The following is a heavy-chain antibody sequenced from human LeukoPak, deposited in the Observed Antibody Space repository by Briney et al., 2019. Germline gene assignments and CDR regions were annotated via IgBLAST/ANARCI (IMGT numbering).Heavy chain of an antibody. Sequence: PRGALRDSRAASRFTLSNYVIHWVRPARRKGLGGVGVISYDGTNKYNAHTLKGRSTLSRDNSKNTLHLQMNRLRAEDTAVYYCAKDGRGNEAPFDYWGEGTLVTVSS. CDR2: ISYDGTNK. V-gene: IGHV3-30*18. CDR1: RFTLSNYV. J-gene: IGHJ4*02. CDR3: AKDGRGNEAPFDY.